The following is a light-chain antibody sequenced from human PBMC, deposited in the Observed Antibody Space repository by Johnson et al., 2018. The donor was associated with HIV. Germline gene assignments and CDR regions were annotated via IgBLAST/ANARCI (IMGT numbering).Light chain of an antibody. J-gene: IGLJ1*01. CDR1: SSNIGNNY. CDR3: GTWDSSLSAFYV. Sequence: QLVLTQPPSVSAAPGQKVTISCSGSSSNIGNNYVSWYQQLPGTAPKLLIYKNDKRPSGIPDRFSGSKSGTSATLDITGLQTGDEADYYCGTWDSSLSAFYVFGTGTKVTVL. V-gene: IGLV1-51*02. CDR2: KND.